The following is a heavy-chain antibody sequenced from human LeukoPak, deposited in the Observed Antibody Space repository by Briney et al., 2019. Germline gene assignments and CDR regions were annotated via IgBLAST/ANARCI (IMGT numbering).Heavy chain of an antibody. CDR3: ARDTHYYGSGSPAFDI. D-gene: IGHD3-10*01. CDR2: TSFSSATI. Sequence: GGSLRLSCEASEFTFSSYSMNWVRQAPGKGLEWVSYTSFSSATIHYADTVKGRFTVSRDNAKNSLYLQMNSLRAEDTALYYCARDTHYYGSGSPAFDIWGQGTMVTVSS. V-gene: IGHV3-48*01. J-gene: IGHJ3*02. CDR1: EFTFSSYS.